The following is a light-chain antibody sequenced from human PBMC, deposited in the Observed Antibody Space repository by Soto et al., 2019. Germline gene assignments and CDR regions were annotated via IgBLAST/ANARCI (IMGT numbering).Light chain of an antibody. CDR3: CSYAGSYTLGV. J-gene: IGLJ1*01. CDR1: SSDVGGYNY. CDR2: DVS. Sequence: QSVLTQPRSVSGSPGQSVTISCTGTSSDVGGYNYVSWYQQHPGKAPKLMIYDVSKRPSGVPDRFSGSKSGNTASLTISGLQAEDEADYYCCSYAGSYTLGVFGTGTKVIVL. V-gene: IGLV2-11*01.